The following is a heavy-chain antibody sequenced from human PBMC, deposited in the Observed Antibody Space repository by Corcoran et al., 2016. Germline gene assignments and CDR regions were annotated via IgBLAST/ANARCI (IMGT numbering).Heavy chain of an antibody. Sequence: QVQLVQSGAEVKKPGASVKVSCKASGYTFTSYGISWVRQAPGQGLEWMGWISAYNGNTNYAQKLQGRVTMTNDTSTRTAYMVMRSLRSDDPAVYYCAREVCQIVGATGGVRWFDPWGQGTLVTVSS. J-gene: IGHJ5*02. V-gene: IGHV1-18*01. CDR1: GYTFTSYG. CDR2: ISAYNGNT. CDR3: AREVCQIVGATGGVRWFDP. D-gene: IGHD1-26*01.